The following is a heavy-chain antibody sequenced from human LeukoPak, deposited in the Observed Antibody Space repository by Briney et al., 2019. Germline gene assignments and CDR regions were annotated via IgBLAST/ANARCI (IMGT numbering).Heavy chain of an antibody. Sequence: GGSLRLSCAASGFTFSSYAMSWVRQAPGKGLEWVSAITGSGGSTYYADSVKGRFTISRDNSKNTLYLQMNSLRAEDTAVYYCAKALTKATDYMDVWGKGTTVTVSS. CDR1: GFTFSSYA. J-gene: IGHJ6*03. D-gene: IGHD2-2*01. CDR2: ITGSGGST. CDR3: AKALTKATDYMDV. V-gene: IGHV3-23*01.